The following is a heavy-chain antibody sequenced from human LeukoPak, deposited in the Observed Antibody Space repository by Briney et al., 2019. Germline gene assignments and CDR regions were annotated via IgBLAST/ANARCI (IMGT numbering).Heavy chain of an antibody. V-gene: IGHV3-23*01. J-gene: IGHJ3*02. Sequence: PGGSLRLSGAASGFIFSDYAMNWVRQAPGKGLEWVSVVGGDDATYDKDSVTGRFIISRDNSKNTLSLQTNSLRLEDTAVYYCAKDSWSRNGIYDPFDIWGQATIVTVSS. CDR3: AKDSWSRNGIYDPFDI. CDR2: VGGDDAT. D-gene: IGHD2-8*01. CDR1: GFIFSDYA.